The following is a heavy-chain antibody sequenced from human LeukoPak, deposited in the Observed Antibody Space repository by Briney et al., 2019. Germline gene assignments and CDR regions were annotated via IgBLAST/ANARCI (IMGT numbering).Heavy chain of an antibody. CDR1: GGSISSYY. J-gene: IGHJ6*03. CDR2: IYYSGST. CDR3: ARGGTAVLYYYYYMDV. V-gene: IGHV4-59*01. Sequence: SETLSLTCTVSGGSISSYYWSWIRQPPGKGLEWIGYIYYSGSTNYNPSLKSRVTISVDTSKNQFSLKLSSVTAADTAVYYCARGGTAVLYYYYYMDVWGKGTTVTVPS. D-gene: IGHD2-21*02.